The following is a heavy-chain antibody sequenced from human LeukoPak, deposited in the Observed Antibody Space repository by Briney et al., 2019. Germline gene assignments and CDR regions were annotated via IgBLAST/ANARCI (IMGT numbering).Heavy chain of an antibody. Sequence: PGGCLRLSCAASGFTFRSYGMSWVRQASAKGLEWVSAISGSGGSTYYADSVKGRFTIPRDNAKNTLYLQVNSLRAEDTGVYFCAKSGEFLSSYYYYGMDVWGQGTTVPVSS. CDR2: ISGSGGST. CDR1: GFTFRSYG. CDR3: AKSGEFLSSYYYYGMDV. D-gene: IGHD3-10*01. V-gene: IGHV3-23*01. J-gene: IGHJ6*02.